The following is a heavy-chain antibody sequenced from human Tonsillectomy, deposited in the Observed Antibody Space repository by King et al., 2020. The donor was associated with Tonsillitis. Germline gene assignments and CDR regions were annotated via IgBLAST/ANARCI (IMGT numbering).Heavy chain of an antibody. CDR2: IHKSSST. Sequence: VQLVESGGDLVKPGGSMRLACDSSGVTISNDCNDFMGWARQAPGKGLEWVSLIHKSSSTYYADSVTGRFTISRDNSKNILYVQMNSLRVDDTAIYYCTKGRGEYWGQGTLVTGSA. CDR1: GVTISNDC. V-gene: IGHV3-23*05. D-gene: IGHD2/OR15-2a*01. CDR3: TKGRGEY. J-gene: IGHJ4*02.